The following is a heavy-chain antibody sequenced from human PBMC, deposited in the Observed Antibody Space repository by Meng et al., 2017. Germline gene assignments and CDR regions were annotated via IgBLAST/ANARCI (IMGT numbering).Heavy chain of an antibody. Sequence: QGQLVQSGAEVKKPGASVKVSCNASAHTLSSDGFAWVRQAPGQGLEWMGWINAYNGYTDYAQKFLGRVTLTTDTSTNTGYMELRSLTSDDTAVYYCATRGNPYLDCWGQGTLVTGSS. V-gene: IGHV1-18*01. J-gene: IGHJ4*02. CDR2: INAYNGYT. CDR1: AHTLSSDG. CDR3: ATRGNPYLDC.